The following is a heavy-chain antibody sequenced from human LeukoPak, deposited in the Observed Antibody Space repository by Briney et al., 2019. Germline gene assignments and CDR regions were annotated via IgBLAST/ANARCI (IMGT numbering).Heavy chain of an antibody. D-gene: IGHD6-13*01. CDR3: AKDTHIAAAGNFDY. J-gene: IGHJ4*02. CDR1: GFTFDDYA. V-gene: IGHV3-9*01. CDR2: ISWNSGSI. Sequence: PGGSLRLSCTASGFTFDDYAMHWVRQAPGKGLEWVSGISWNSGSIGYADSVKGRFTISRDNAKNSLYLQMNSLRAEDTALYYCAKDTHIAAAGNFDYWGQGTLVTVSS.